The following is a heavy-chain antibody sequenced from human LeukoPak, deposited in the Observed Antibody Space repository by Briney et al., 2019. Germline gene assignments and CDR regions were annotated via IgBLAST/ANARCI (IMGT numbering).Heavy chain of an antibody. D-gene: IGHD1-1*01. CDR3: AKDLGFSTNGFDY. J-gene: IGHJ4*02. V-gene: IGHV3-33*06. CDR1: GFTFSSYG. Sequence: GGSLRLSCAASGFTFSSYGMHWVRQAPGKGLEWVAVIWYDGSNKYYADSVKGRFTISRDNSKNTLYLQMNSLRAEDTAVYYCAKDLGFSTNGFDYWGQGTLVTVSS. CDR2: IWYDGSNK.